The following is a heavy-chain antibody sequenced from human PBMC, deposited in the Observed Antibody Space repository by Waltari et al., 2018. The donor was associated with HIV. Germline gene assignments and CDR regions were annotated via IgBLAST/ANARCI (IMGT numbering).Heavy chain of an antibody. CDR3: ARDITLTPGPDY. CDR1: GFTFCTYS. D-gene: IGHD3-16*01. CDR2: ISSTSTTI. J-gene: IGHJ4*02. V-gene: IGHV3-48*01. Sequence: EVHLVESGGGPVQPGGSLRLSCAASGFTFCTYSMNWVRQAPGKGLEWISYISSTSTTIFYADPVKGRFTISRDNAKNSLDLQMNNLRAEDTAVYYCARDITLTPGPDYWGQGTLVTVSS.